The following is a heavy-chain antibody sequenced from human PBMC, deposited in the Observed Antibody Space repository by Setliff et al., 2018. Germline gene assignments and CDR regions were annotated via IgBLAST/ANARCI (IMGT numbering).Heavy chain of an antibody. Sequence: TSETLSLTCSVSNYSINSNTYSYWGWIRQPPGKGLEWIGTVYHSGSTYYNPSLKSRVTVSLDTSNNQFSLKLSSVAATDTAVYYCVRVRVVVAATFDYWGQGMLVTVSS. D-gene: IGHD2-15*01. CDR1: NYSINSNTYSY. CDR2: VYHSGST. V-gene: IGHV4-38-2*02. J-gene: IGHJ4*02. CDR3: VRVRVVVAATFDY.